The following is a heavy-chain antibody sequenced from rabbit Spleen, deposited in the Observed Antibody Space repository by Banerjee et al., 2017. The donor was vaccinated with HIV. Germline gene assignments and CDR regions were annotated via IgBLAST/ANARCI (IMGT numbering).Heavy chain of an antibody. CDR2: INAVTGKA. J-gene: IGHJ4*01. CDR1: GFSFSNKAV. Sequence: QEQLVESGGGLVQPEGSLTLTCKASGFSFSNKAVMCWVRQAPGKGLEWIACINAVTGKAVYATWASGRFTISRTSSTTVTLRMTSLTAADRATYFCARDLVGVIGWNFYLWGPGTLVTVS. D-gene: IGHD1-1*01. V-gene: IGHV1S45*01. CDR3: ARDLVGVIGWNFYL.